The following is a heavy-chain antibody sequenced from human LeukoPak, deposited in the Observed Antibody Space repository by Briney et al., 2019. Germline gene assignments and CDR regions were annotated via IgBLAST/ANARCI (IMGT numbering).Heavy chain of an antibody. CDR3: ARYGCSGGSCYSRYYYYGMDV. Sequence: KPSETLSLTCIVSGDSVSGYYWNWIRQPPGKGLEWIGYTHHSGNTLYNPSLKSRVTTSVDTSKNQFSLSLSSVTAADTAVYYCARYGCSGGSCYSRYYYYGMDVWGQGTTVTVSS. J-gene: IGHJ6*02. D-gene: IGHD2-15*01. V-gene: IGHV4-59*08. CDR2: THHSGNT. CDR1: GDSVSGYY.